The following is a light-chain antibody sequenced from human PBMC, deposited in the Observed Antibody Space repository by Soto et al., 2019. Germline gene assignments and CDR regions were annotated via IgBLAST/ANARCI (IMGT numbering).Light chain of an antibody. CDR3: QQRSNWPLT. J-gene: IGKJ4*01. V-gene: IGKV3-11*01. CDR1: QSVSSY. Sequence: EIVLTQSPATMSLSPGERATLSCRASQSVSSYLAWYQQQPGQAPRLLIYDASNRATGIPARFSGSGSGTDFTLTISSLEPEDFAVYYCQQRSNWPLTFGGGTKLESK. CDR2: DAS.